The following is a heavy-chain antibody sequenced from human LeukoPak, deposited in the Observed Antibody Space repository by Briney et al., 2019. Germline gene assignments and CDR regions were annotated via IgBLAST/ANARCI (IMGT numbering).Heavy chain of an antibody. Sequence: SETLSLTCTVSGGSISSYYWSWIRQPPGKGLEWIGYIYYSGSTNYNPSLKSRVTISVDTSKNQFSLKLSSVTAADTAVYYCARQGGVGATTIDYWGQGTLVTVSS. V-gene: IGHV4-59*01. J-gene: IGHJ4*02. CDR2: IYYSGST. CDR3: ARQGGVGATTIDY. CDR1: GGSISSYY. D-gene: IGHD1-26*01.